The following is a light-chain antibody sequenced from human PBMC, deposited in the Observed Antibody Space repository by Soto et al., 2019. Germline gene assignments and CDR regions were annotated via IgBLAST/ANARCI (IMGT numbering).Light chain of an antibody. CDR2: DIS. CDR1: QSVSTR. V-gene: IGKV3-11*01. J-gene: IGKJ5*01. CDR3: QQRSHWPPVT. Sequence: EIVLTQSPATLSLSPGEGATLSCRASQSVSTRLAWYQQKPGQASRLLIYDISTRAPGIPARFSGSGSATDFTLTISSLEPDDFAIYHCQQRSHWPPVTFGQGTRLEI.